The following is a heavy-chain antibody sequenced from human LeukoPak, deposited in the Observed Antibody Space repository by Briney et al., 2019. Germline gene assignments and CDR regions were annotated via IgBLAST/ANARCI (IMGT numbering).Heavy chain of an antibody. CDR2: ISAYNGDT. D-gene: IGHD6-13*01. V-gene: IGHV1-18*04. CDR3: AVRNRSSWSPFDS. CDR1: GYTFTDYY. J-gene: IGHJ4*02. Sequence: GASVRVSCKTSGYTFTDYYMHWVRQAPGQGLEWMGWISAYNGDTNYAQKLQGRVTMTTDTSTSTAYMELRSLRSDDTAVYYCAVRNRSSWSPFDSWGQGTLVTVSS.